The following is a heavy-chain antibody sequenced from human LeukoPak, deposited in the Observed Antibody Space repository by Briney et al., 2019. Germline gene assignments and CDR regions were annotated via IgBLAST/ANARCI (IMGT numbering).Heavy chain of an antibody. V-gene: IGHV3-11*04. J-gene: IGHJ6*03. CDR1: GFTFSDYY. CDR2: ISTSGSTK. Sequence: GGSLRLSCAASGFTFSDYYMSWIRQAPGKGLEWVSYISTSGSTKYYADSVKGRFTISRDNAKSSLYLQMNRLRAEDTAVYYCARDPIAAPGTNYYHYYMDAWGKGTTVTVSS. D-gene: IGHD6-13*01. CDR3: ARDPIAAPGTNYYHYYMDA.